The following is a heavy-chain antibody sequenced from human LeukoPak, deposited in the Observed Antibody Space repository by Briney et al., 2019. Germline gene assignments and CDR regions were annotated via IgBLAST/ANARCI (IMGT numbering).Heavy chain of an antibody. J-gene: IGHJ4*02. CDR2: ISSSSSTI. CDR3: ARDRGYGDLSYYFDY. Sequence: GGSLRLSCAASGFTFSSYSMNWVRQAPGKGLEWVSYISSSSSTIYYADSVKGRFTISRDNAKNSLYLQMSSLRDEDTAVYYCARDRGYGDLSYYFDYWGQGTLVTVSS. V-gene: IGHV3-48*02. CDR1: GFTFSSYS. D-gene: IGHD4-17*01.